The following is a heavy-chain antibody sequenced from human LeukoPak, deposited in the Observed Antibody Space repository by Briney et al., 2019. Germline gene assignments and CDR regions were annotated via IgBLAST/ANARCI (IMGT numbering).Heavy chain of an antibody. CDR1: GFTFSSYG. CDR2: ISYDGSNK. V-gene: IGHV3-30*18. D-gene: IGHD2-15*01. CDR3: AKKGCSGGSCYNAYYFDY. Sequence: GGSLRLSCAASGFTFSSYGMHWVRQAPGKGLEWVAVISYDGSNKYYADSVKGRFTISRDNSKNTLYLQMNSLRAEDTAVYYCAKKGCSGGSCYNAYYFDYWGQGTLVTVSS. J-gene: IGHJ4*02.